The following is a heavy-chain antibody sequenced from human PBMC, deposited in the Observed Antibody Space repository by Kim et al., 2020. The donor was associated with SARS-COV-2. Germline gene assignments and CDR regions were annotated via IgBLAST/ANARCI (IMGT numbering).Heavy chain of an antibody. CDR3: ARVGYWVWAFDI. J-gene: IGHJ3*02. D-gene: IGHD2-2*03. V-gene: IGHV4-59*01. Sequence: NHHPALKGRVTISITTSKAQFSLQLSSVTAADTAGYYCARVGYWVWAFDIWGQGTMVTVSS.